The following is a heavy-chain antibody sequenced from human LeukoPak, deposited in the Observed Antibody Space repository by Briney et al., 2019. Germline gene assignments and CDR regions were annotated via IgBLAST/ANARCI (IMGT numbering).Heavy chain of an antibody. D-gene: IGHD5-18*01. V-gene: IGHV3-30*02. CDR2: IGYDGSNK. CDR3: AKGLKTAVGPYMGYHYYMDV. CDR1: GFTFSSYG. Sequence: GGSLRLSCAASGFTFSSYGMHWVRQAPGKGLEWVAFIGYDGSNKYYADSVKGRFTISRDNSKNTLYLQMNSLRAEDTAVYYCAKGLKTAVGPYMGYHYYMDVWGKGTTVTVSS. J-gene: IGHJ6*03.